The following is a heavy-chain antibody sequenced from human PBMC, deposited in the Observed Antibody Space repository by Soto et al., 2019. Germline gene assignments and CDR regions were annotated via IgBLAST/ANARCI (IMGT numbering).Heavy chain of an antibody. CDR2: ISYDGSNK. J-gene: IGHJ6*02. V-gene: IGHV3-30*18. Sequence: QVQLVESGGGVVQPGRSLRLSCAASGFTFSSYGMHWVRQAPGKGLEWVAVISYDGSNKYYADSVKGRFTISRDNSKNTLYLQMNSLGAEDTAVYYCAKELQYYYGSGTNGMDVWGQGTTVTVSS. CDR1: GFTFSSYG. D-gene: IGHD3-10*01. CDR3: AKELQYYYGSGTNGMDV.